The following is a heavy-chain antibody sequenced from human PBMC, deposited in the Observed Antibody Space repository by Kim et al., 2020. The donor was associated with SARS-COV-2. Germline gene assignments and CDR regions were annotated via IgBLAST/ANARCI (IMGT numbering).Heavy chain of an antibody. Sequence: SETLSLTCTVSGGSISSSSYYWGWIRQPPGKGLEWIGSIYYSGSTYYNPSLKSRVTISVDTSKNQFSLKLSSVTAADTAVYYCARDQVLGGAAFDYWGQGTLVTVSS. CDR1: GGSISSSSYY. CDR2: IYYSGST. CDR3: ARDQVLGGAAFDY. J-gene: IGHJ4*02. D-gene: IGHD1-26*01. V-gene: IGHV4-39*07.